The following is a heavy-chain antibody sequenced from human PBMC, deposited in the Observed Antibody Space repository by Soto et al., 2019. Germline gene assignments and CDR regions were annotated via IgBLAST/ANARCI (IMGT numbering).Heavy chain of an antibody. CDR2: IYWDDDN. Sequence: ITLKESGPTLVKPTQTLTLTCTFSGFSLSTSALGVGCIRHPPGKDLQWLALIYWDDDNRYRPSLKSRLTIPKDTPNNQVVLKMTNMDPVDTATYYCGYVYYNAGRWDAWGQGTLVNVSS. J-gene: IGHJ5*02. CDR3: GYVYYNAGRWDA. CDR1: GFSLSTSALG. V-gene: IGHV2-5*02. D-gene: IGHD3-10*01.